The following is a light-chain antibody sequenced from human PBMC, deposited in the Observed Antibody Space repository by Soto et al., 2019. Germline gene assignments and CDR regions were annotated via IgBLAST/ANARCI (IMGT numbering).Light chain of an antibody. CDR1: QTISSSW. CDR3: QQYGGSPLIT. Sequence: EIVLTQSPGTLSLSPGERATLSCRSSQTISSSWLAWYQQKPGQALRLLVYDASSRASGIPDRFSGSGSGTDFTLTISRLEPEDFAIYYCQQYGGSPLITFGPGTKVEIK. V-gene: IGKV3-20*01. J-gene: IGKJ3*01. CDR2: DAS.